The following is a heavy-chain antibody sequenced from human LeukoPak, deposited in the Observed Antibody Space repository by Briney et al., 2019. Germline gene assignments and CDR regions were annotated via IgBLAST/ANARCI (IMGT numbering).Heavy chain of an antibody. CDR3: AKSEGANIVVVPAAILAPGWFDP. V-gene: IGHV3-30*02. Sequence: GGSLRLSCAASGFTFSSYGMHWVRQAPGKGLEWVAFIRYDGSNKYYADSVKGRFTISRDNSKNTLYLQMNSLRAEDTAVYYCAKSEGANIVVVPAAILAPGWFDPWGQGTLVTVSS. D-gene: IGHD2-2*01. CDR2: IRYDGSNK. CDR1: GFTFSSYG. J-gene: IGHJ5*02.